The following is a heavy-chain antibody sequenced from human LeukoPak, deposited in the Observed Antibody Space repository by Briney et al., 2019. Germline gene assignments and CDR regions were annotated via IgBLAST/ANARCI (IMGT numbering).Heavy chain of an antibody. Sequence: GGSLRLSCAASGFTFSSYAMSWVRQAPGKGLEWVSTISGSGDITYYADSVKGRFTISRDNSKNTLYLQMNSLRAEDTAIYYCAKNRWDSGGYHFDYWGQGTLVTVSS. V-gene: IGHV3-23*01. CDR2: ISGSGDIT. CDR1: GFTFSSYA. J-gene: IGHJ4*02. D-gene: IGHD3-22*01. CDR3: AKNRWDSGGYHFDY.